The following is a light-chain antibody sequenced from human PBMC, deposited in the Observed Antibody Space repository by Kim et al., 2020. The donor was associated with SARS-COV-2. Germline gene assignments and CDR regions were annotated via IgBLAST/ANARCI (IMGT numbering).Light chain of an antibody. Sequence: SPGQTARITCSGDALAKQYSYWYQQKSGQAPVLVIFQDTERPSGIPERFAGSSSGTIVTLTINGVQAEDEADYYCQSAYSSGTYVFGPGTKVTVL. J-gene: IGLJ1*01. CDR3: QSAYSSGTYV. CDR2: QDT. V-gene: IGLV3-25*03. CDR1: ALAKQY.